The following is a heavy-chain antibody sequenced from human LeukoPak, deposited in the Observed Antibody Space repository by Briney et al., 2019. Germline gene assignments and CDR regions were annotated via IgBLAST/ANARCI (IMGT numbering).Heavy chain of an antibody. V-gene: IGHV1-46*01. CDR3: ARGRWGEAFGI. Sequence: ASVKVSCKASGYTFTNYYMHWVRQAPGQGLEWMGIINPSGGSTTYAQKFQGRVTMTRDTSTRTVYMDLSSLRSEDTAVYYCARGRWGEAFGIWGQGTMVIVSS. D-gene: IGHD3-10*01. CDR2: INPSGGST. CDR1: GYTFTNYY. J-gene: IGHJ3*02.